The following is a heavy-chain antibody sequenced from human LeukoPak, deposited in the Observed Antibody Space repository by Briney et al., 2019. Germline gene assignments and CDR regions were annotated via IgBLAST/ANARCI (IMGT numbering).Heavy chain of an antibody. CDR1: GGSISSYY. V-gene: IGHV4-59*08. D-gene: IGHD5-18*01. Sequence: SETLSLTCTVSGGSISSYYWSWIRQPPGKGLEWIGYICYSGSTNYNPSLKSRVTISVDTSKNQFSLKLSSVTAADTAVYYCARSYGQRYFDLWGRGTLVTVSS. CDR2: ICYSGST. J-gene: IGHJ2*01. CDR3: ARSYGQRYFDL.